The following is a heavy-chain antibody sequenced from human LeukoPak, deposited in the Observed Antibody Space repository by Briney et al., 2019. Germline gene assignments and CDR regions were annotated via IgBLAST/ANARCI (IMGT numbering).Heavy chain of an antibody. Sequence: ASVKVSCKVSGYTLTELSMHWVRQAPGKGLEWMGGFDPEDGETIYAQKFQGRVTMTRDTSTSTVYMDVSSLRSDDTAVYYCATIAASDAEYFQHWGQGTLVTVSS. CDR2: FDPEDGET. D-gene: IGHD6-6*01. CDR3: ATIAASDAEYFQH. J-gene: IGHJ1*01. V-gene: IGHV1-24*01. CDR1: GYTLTELS.